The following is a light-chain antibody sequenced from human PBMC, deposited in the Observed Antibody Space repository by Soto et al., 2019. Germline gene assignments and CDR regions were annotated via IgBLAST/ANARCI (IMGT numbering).Light chain of an antibody. Sequence: DIQMTQSPSTLSASVGDRVTITFRASQSIDTWLAWHQQKPGQVPKLLISKASSLESGVPSRFSGSGSGTEFTLTISSLQPDDFATYYCQQYNSYPWTFGQGTKVDIK. V-gene: IGKV1-5*03. CDR1: QSIDTW. CDR3: QQYNSYPWT. CDR2: KAS. J-gene: IGKJ1*01.